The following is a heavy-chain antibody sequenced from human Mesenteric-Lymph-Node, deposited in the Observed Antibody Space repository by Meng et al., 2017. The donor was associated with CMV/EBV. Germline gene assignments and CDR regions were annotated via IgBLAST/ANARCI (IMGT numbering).Heavy chain of an antibody. D-gene: IGHD3-3*01. J-gene: IGHJ4*02. CDR2: ISGSGSNT. CDR3: AKEWSIFGVVPPHY. CDR1: GFTFSSNA. Sequence: GESLKISCEASGFTFSSNAMSWVRQAPGKGLEWVSAISGSGSNTYYADSVKGRFTISRDNSKNTLYLQMNSLRAEDTALYYCAKEWSIFGVVPPHYWGQGTLVTVSS. V-gene: IGHV3-23*01.